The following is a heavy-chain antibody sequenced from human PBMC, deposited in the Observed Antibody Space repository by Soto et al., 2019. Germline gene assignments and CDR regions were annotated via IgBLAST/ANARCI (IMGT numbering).Heavy chain of an antibody. V-gene: IGHV1-46*01. Sequence: QVQLVQSGAEVKKPGASVKVSCKASGYTFTSYYMHWVRQAPGQGLEWMGIINPSGGSTSYAQKFQGRVTMARDTSTSTVYMELSSLRSEDTAVYYCAREGYMVVAATRGYYYYGMDVWGQGTTVTVSS. CDR1: GYTFTSYY. CDR2: INPSGGST. D-gene: IGHD2-15*01. J-gene: IGHJ6*02. CDR3: AREGYMVVAATRGYYYYGMDV.